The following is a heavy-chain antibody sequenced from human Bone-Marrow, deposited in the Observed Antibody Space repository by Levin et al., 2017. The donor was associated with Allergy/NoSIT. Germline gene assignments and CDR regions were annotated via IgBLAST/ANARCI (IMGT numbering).Heavy chain of an antibody. J-gene: IGHJ3*01. Sequence: GESLKISCKASGYTFTFYGISWVRQALGQGLEWMGWISPYNGDTNYAQKLQGRVTMTTDTSTTTAYMELRSLRSDDTAVYYCAREMAETAADTFDFWGQGTMVTVSS. CDR3: AREMAETAADTFDF. D-gene: IGHD2-8*01. V-gene: IGHV1-18*01. CDR2: ISPYNGDT. CDR1: GYTFTFYG.